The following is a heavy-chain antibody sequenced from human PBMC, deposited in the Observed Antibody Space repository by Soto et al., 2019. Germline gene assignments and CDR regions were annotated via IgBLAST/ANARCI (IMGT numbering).Heavy chain of an antibody. Sequence: ASVKVSCKASGYTFTSYGISWVRQAPGQGLEWIGWISAYNGNTNYAQKLQGRVTMTTDTSTSTAYMELRSLRSDDTAVYYCAREPPYYGSGNLPGYYYYGMDVWGQGTTVTVSS. CDR2: ISAYNGNT. V-gene: IGHV1-18*01. CDR3: AREPPYYGSGNLPGYYYYGMDV. D-gene: IGHD3-10*01. CDR1: GYTFTSYG. J-gene: IGHJ6*02.